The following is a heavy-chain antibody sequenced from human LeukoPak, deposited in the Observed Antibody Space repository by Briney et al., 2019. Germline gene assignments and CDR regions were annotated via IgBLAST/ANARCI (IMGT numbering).Heavy chain of an antibody. V-gene: IGHV3-48*03. D-gene: IGHD6-19*01. CDR2: ISSSGSTI. Sequence: GGSLRLSCAASGFTFSSYEMNWVRQAPGKGLEWVSYISSSGSTIYYADSVKGRFTISRDNAKNTLYLQMNSLRAEDTAVYYCARPYSSGWNDAFDIWGQGTMVTVSS. CDR3: ARPYSSGWNDAFDI. J-gene: IGHJ3*02. CDR1: GFTFSSYE.